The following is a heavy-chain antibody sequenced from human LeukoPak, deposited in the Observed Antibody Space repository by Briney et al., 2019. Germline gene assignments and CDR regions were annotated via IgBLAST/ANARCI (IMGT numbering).Heavy chain of an antibody. D-gene: IGHD1-26*01. CDR1: GFTFSSYG. CDR2: ISYDGSNK. J-gene: IGHJ4*02. CDR3: AKVYSSGSYWFDY. Sequence: GRSLRLSCAASGFTFSSYGMHWVRQAPGKGLEWVAVISYDGSNKYYADSVKGRFTISRENSKNTLYLQMNSLRAEDTAVYYCAKVYSSGSYWFDYWSQGTLVTVSS. V-gene: IGHV3-30*18.